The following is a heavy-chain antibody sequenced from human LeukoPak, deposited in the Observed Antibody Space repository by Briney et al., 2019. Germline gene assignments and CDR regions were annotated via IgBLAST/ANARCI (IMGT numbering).Heavy chain of an antibody. CDR3: ARGGDSSGYYVNFDY. V-gene: IGHV4-38-2*02. CDR1: GHSISSGYY. CDR2: IYHSGSV. Sequence: SETLSLTCTVSGHSISSGYYWGWIRQPPGKGLEWIGSIYHSGSVYYNQSLKSRVTISVDTSKNQFSLKLSSVTAADTAVYDCARGGDSSGYYVNFDYWGQGTLVTDSS. D-gene: IGHD3-22*01. J-gene: IGHJ4*02.